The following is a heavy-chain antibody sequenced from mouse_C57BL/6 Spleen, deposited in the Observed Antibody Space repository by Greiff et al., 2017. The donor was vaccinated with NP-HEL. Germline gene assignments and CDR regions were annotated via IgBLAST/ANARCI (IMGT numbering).Heavy chain of an antibody. CDR3: ARKIDYDYDGNFDY. CDR2: ISGGGGNT. D-gene: IGHD2-4*01. CDR1: GFTFSSYT. J-gene: IGHJ2*01. V-gene: IGHV5-9*01. Sequence: EVKLVESGGGLVKPGGSLKLSCAASGFTFSSYTMSWVRQTPEKRLEWVATISGGGGNTYYPDSVKGRFTISRDTAKNTLYLQMSSLRSEDTALYYCARKIDYDYDGNFDYWGQGTTLTVSS.